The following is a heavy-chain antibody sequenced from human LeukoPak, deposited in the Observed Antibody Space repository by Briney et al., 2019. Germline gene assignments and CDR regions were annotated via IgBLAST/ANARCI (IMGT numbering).Heavy chain of an antibody. CDR2: IQQDGSEK. CDR1: GFCLRRYW. V-gene: IGHV3-7*01. Sequence: GGSLTLSRTPSGFCLRRYWLRGLRQAAGRGLEWVANIQQDGSEKYYVDSVKGRFTISRDNAKNSLYLQMNSLRAEDTAVYYCARGGLWGSFDYWGQGTLVTVSS. J-gene: IGHJ4*02. D-gene: IGHD5-18*01. CDR3: ARGGLWGSFDY.